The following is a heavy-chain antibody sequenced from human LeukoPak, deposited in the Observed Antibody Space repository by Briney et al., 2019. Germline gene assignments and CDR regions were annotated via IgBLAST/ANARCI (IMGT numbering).Heavy chain of an antibody. CDR1: GITFSSYG. D-gene: IGHD3-10*01. J-gene: IGHJ4*02. CDR2: ISGSGGST. V-gene: IGHV3-23*01. Sequence: TGGSLRLSCAASGITFSSYGMSWVRQAPGKGLEWVSAISGSGGSTYYADSVKGRFTISRDNSKNTLYLQMNSLRAEDTAVYYCANQYITMVRGVIGYWGQGTLVTVSS. CDR3: ANQYITMVRGVIGY.